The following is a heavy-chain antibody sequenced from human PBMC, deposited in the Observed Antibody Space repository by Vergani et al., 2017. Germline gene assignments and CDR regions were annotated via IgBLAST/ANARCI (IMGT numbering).Heavy chain of an antibody. CDR2: INTDTGNP. CDR3: ARAVRRVWDYYGLDV. Sequence: QVQLVQSGSELKKPGASVKVSCKASGYTFTNHAMNWVRQAPGQGLEWMGWINTDTGNPTYAQGFTGRFVFSLDTSVSTAYLQISGLKADDTAVYYCARAVRRVWDYYGLDVWGQGTTVTVPS. J-gene: IGHJ6*02. V-gene: IGHV7-4-1*02. D-gene: IGHD1-1*01. CDR1: GYTFTNHA.